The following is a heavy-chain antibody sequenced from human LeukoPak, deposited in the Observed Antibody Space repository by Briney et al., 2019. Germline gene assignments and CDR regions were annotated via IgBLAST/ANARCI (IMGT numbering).Heavy chain of an antibody. CDR1: GFTVSSNY. J-gene: IGHJ5*02. Sequence: GGSLRLSCAASGFTVSSNYMSWVRQAPGHGPVWVSLINADGSSTTYADSVKGRFTISRDNAKNTLYLQLNSLRAEDTAVYYCARDFQGLSWGQGTLVTVSS. CDR2: INADGSST. V-gene: IGHV3-74*01. CDR3: ARDFQGLS.